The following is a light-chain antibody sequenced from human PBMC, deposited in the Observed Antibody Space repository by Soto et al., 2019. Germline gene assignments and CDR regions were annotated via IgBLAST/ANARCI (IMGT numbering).Light chain of an antibody. J-gene: IGLJ1*01. CDR3: SSYAGHNNYV. Sequence: QSALTQPPSASGSPGQSVTISCTGTSSDIGGHNYVSWYQHHPGKAPKLIIYEVTKRPSGVPDRFSGSKSGNTASLTVSGLQTEDEADYYCSSYAGHNNYVFATGTKVTVL. V-gene: IGLV2-8*01. CDR2: EVT. CDR1: SSDIGGHNY.